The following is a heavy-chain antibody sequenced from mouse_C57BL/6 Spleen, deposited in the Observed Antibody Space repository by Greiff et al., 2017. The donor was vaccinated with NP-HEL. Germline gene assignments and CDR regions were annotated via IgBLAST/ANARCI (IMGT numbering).Heavy chain of an antibody. Sequence: VQLQQSGAELARPGASVKLSCKASGYTFTSYGISWVKQRTGQGLEWIGEIYPRSGNTYYNEQFKGKATLTADKSSSTAYMELRSLTSEDSAVYFWARGETTVVAGAMDYWGQGTSVTVSS. V-gene: IGHV1-81*01. CDR3: ARGETTVVAGAMDY. J-gene: IGHJ4*01. CDR2: IYPRSGNT. CDR1: GYTFTSYG. D-gene: IGHD1-1*01.